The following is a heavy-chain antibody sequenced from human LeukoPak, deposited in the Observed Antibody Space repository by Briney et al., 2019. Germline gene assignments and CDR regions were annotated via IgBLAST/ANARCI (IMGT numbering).Heavy chain of an antibody. V-gene: IGHV1-69*01. D-gene: IGHD6-13*01. CDR3: ARDWAAAAGLLDY. J-gene: IGHJ4*02. CDR2: IIPIFGTA. Sequence: GASVKVSCKASGGTFSKSAISWVRQAPGQGLEWMGGIIPIFGTANYAQKFQGRVTITADESTSTAYMELSSLRSEDTAVYYCARDWAAAAGLLDYWGQGTLVTVSS. CDR1: GGTFSKSA.